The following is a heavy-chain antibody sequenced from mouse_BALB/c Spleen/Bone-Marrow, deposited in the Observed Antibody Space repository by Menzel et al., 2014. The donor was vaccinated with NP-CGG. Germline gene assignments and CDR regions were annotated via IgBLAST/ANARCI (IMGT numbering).Heavy chain of an antibody. CDR1: GYAFTNYL. CDR3: ARGGITTVVPYSMDY. D-gene: IGHD1-1*01. Sequence: QVQLQQPGAELVRPGTSVKVSCKASGYAFTNYLIEWVKQRPGQGLEWIGVIDPRSGSTDYNEKFKGKAPLTADKSSSTAYMQLNSLTSGDSAVYFCARGGITTVVPYSMDYWGQGTSVTVSS. CDR2: IDPRSGST. V-gene: IGHV1-54*03. J-gene: IGHJ4*01.